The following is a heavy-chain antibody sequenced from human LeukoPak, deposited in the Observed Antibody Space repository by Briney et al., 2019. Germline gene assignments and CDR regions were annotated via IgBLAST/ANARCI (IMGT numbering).Heavy chain of an antibody. CDR2: ITWDGGST. V-gene: IGHV3-43D*03. CDR1: GFTFGEYG. Sequence: GSLRLSCVGSGFTFGEYGMHLVRQAPGPGPEWVFHITWDGGSTYYAGSVKGRFTISRDNSKNSLYLQMNSLGAEDTALYYCAKDIHIGHGSGWPESWGQGTLVTVSS. CDR3: AKDIHIGHGSGWPES. J-gene: IGHJ5*02. D-gene: IGHD6-19*01.